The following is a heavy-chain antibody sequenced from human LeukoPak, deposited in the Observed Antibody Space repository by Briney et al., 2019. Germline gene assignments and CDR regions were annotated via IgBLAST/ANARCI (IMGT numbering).Heavy chain of an antibody. J-gene: IGHJ4*02. D-gene: IGHD2-2*01. Sequence: ASVKVSCKVSGYTITELSMHWVRQAPGKGLEWMGGFDPEDGETIYAQKFQGRVTMTEDTSTDTAYMELSSLRSEDTAVYYCATDLRCSSTSCYTFDYWGQGTLVTVSS. CDR1: GYTITELS. CDR3: ATDLRCSSTSCYTFDY. CDR2: FDPEDGET. V-gene: IGHV1-24*01.